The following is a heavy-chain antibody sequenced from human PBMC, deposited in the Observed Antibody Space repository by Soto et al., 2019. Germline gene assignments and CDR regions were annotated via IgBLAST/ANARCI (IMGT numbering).Heavy chain of an antibody. Sequence: QVQLVESGGGVVRPGTSLRLSCAATGFSFSAHGMHWVRQAPGKGLEWLAVINDGSEEGYADSVRGRFTISRDNARNIRSLQMDNLRAEDSALYYCARDDLFVDNGLDHWGQGTLVTVSS. D-gene: IGHD1-1*01. CDR1: GFSFSAHG. J-gene: IGHJ4*02. CDR2: INDGSEE. CDR3: ARDDLFVDNGLDH. V-gene: IGHV3-33*01.